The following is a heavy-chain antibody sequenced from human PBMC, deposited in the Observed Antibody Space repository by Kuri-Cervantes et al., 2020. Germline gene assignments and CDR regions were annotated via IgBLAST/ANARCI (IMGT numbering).Heavy chain of an antibody. V-gene: IGHV3-9*01. CDR1: GFTFDNYA. CDR3: ASAAPGGYDGDAYYYGSGSYYWNY. CDR2: IRWNSGSI. J-gene: IGHJ4*02. Sequence: SLKISCAASGFTFDNYAMHWVRQAPGKGLEWVSGIRWNSGSIDYVDSVKGRFTNSRDNAKNAQYLQMNRLRAEDTAVYYCASAAPGGYDGDAYYYGSGSYYWNYWGQGTLVTVSS. D-gene: IGHD3-10*01.